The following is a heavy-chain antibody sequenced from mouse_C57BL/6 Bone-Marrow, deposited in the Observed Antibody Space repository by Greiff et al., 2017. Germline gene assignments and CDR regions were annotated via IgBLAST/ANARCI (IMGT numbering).Heavy chain of an antibody. CDR2: IDPSDSYT. CDR1: GYTFTSYW. V-gene: IGHV1-50*01. D-gene: IGHD1-1*01. CDR3: ARPDYGSSGFDY. J-gene: IGHJ2*01. Sequence: VQLQQPGAELVKPGASVKLSCKASGYTFTSYWMQWVKQRPGQGLEWIGEIDPSDSYTNYNQKFKGKATLTVDTSSSTAYMQLSSLTSEDSAVYYCARPDYGSSGFDYWGQGTTLTVSS.